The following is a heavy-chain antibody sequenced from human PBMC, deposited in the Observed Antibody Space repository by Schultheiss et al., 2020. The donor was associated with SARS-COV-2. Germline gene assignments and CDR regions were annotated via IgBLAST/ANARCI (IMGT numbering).Heavy chain of an antibody. Sequence: GESLKISCSASGFTFSSYAMHWVRQAPGKGLEYVSAISSNGGSTYYADSVKGRFTISRDNSKNSLYLQMNSLRTEDTALYYCAKDRGYCSGGSCYSAVLDYWGQGTLVTVSS. V-gene: IGHV3-64*04. J-gene: IGHJ4*02. D-gene: IGHD2-15*01. CDR1: GFTFSSYA. CDR2: ISSNGGST. CDR3: AKDRGYCSGGSCYSAVLDY.